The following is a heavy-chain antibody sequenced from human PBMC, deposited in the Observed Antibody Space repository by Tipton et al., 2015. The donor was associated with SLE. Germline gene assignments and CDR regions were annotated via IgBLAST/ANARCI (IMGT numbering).Heavy chain of an antibody. D-gene: IGHD3-16*01. V-gene: IGHV3-33*01. CDR1: GFSFRNYG. J-gene: IGHJ6*03. CDR2: IWYDGRDK. Sequence: SLRLSCVASGFSFRNYGVHWLRRAPGKGLEWVALIWYDGRDKYYADSVKGRFTISRDNANNVLYLQMNSLRADDTAAYYCARGPYDYRNTDNYFYNYYMDVWGKGTTVTVSS. CDR3: ARGPYDYRNTDNYFYNYYMDV.